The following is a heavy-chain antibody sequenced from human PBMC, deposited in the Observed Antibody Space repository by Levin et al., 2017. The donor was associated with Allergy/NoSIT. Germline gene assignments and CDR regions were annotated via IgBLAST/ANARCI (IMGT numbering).Heavy chain of an antibody. CDR2: ITHNGGLT. CDR3: VKHEPLKVGPTPHAIDI. D-gene: IGHD1-26*01. CDR1: GFTFSTYS. Sequence: PGGSLRLSCSASGFTFSTYSMHWVRQAPGKGLEYVSAITHNGGLTYYADSVKGRFTISRDNSKNMVYLQMSSLRAEDTAVYYCVKHEPLKVGPTPHAIDIWGQGTMVTVSS. V-gene: IGHV3-64D*06. J-gene: IGHJ3*02.